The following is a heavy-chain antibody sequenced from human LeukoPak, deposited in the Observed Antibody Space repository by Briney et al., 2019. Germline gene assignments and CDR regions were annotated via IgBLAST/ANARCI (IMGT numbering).Heavy chain of an antibody. CDR3: ARDGRFAAYEPDY. V-gene: IGHV1-18*01. Sequence: ASVKVSCKDSGGTFNNYAFSWVRQAPGQGLEWVGWISAYDGNTNYAQKFQGRATMTTDTSTSTAHMELRSLRYDDTAVYYCARDGRFAAYEPDYWGQGTLVTVSS. CDR1: GGTFNNYA. D-gene: IGHD1-26*01. J-gene: IGHJ4*02. CDR2: ISAYDGNT.